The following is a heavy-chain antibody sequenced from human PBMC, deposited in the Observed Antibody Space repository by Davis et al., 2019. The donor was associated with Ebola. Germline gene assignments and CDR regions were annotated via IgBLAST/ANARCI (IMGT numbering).Heavy chain of an antibody. V-gene: IGHV3-53*01. CDR2: IYADGST. J-gene: IGHJ3*01. CDR1: RFNVRNNY. CDR3: ARGGLLSALDL. D-gene: IGHD2-15*01. Sequence: GGSLRLSCAVSRFNVRNNYLNWVRQAPGKGLQWVSVIYADGSTYYADSVKGRFTISRDTSKNTMFLQMTGLRAEDTAIYYCARGGLLSALDLWGQGTMVSVSS.